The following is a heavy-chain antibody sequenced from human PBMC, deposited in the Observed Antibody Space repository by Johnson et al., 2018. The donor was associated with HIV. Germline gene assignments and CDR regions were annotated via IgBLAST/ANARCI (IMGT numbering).Heavy chain of an antibody. CDR2: ISHDESNK. CDR3: ARDPLGSSWFEGDAFDI. CDR1: GFTFNSYG. J-gene: IGHJ3*02. Sequence: QVQLVESGGGVVQPGRSLRLSCAASGFTFNSYGMHWVRQAPGEGLEWVAVISHDESNKYYADSVKGRFTISRDNSKNTLYLQMNSLRVEDTAVYYCARDPLGSSWFEGDAFDIWGQGTMVTVSS. D-gene: IGHD6-13*01. V-gene: IGHV3-30*03.